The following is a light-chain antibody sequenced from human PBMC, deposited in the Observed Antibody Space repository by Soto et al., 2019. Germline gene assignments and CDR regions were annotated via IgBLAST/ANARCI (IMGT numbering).Light chain of an antibody. CDR3: AAWDDSLSGQV. J-gene: IGLJ2*01. V-gene: IGLV1-47*01. CDR1: SSNIGSNY. Sequence: QSVLTQSPSASGTPGQRVTISCSGSSSNIGSNYVYWYQQLPGTAPKLLIYRNNHRPSGVPDRFSGSKSGTSASLAISGLRSEDEADYYCAAWDDSLSGQVFGGGTKVTVL. CDR2: RNN.